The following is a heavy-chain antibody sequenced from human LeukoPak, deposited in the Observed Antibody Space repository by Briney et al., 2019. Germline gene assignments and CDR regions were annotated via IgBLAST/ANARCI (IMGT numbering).Heavy chain of an antibody. D-gene: IGHD5-18*01. J-gene: IGHJ6*04. CDR2: INNRGST. Sequence: SETLALTCPVQGASFSGYYWGWFRKPPGKGLEWIGEINNRGSTNYNPSLKRRVTLSVDTSKNQFSLKLSSVTAADTAVYYCARDWVQQEGYYYYYGMDVWGKGTTVTVSS. CDR3: ARDWVQQEGYYYYYGMDV. CDR1: GASFSGYY. V-gene: IGHV4-34*01.